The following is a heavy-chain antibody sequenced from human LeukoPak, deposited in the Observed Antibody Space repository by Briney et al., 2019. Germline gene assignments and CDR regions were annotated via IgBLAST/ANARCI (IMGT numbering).Heavy chain of an antibody. D-gene: IGHD3-9*01. J-gene: IGHJ4*02. V-gene: IGHV3-30*04. CDR2: ISFDGSNI. CDR3: ATRDILGFDY. CDR1: GFSLSVYG. Sequence: PGRSLRLSCVASGFSLSVYGMHWVRQAPGKGLEWVAVISFDGSNIDYADSVKGRFTISRDNSKNMSYLQMNSLSAEDTAVYYCATRDILGFDYWGQGTLVTVSP.